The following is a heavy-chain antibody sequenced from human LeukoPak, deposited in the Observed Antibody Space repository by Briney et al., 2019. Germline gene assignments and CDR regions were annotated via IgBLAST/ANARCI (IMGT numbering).Heavy chain of an antibody. CDR2: IYSGGST. CDR3: ARSEDTAMVLDY. CDR1: GFTVSSNY. D-gene: IGHD5-18*01. J-gene: IGHJ4*02. V-gene: IGHV3-53*01. Sequence: SGGSLRLSCAASGFTVSSNYMSWVRQAPGKGLEWVSVIYSGGSTYYADSVKGRFTISRDNSKNTLYLQMNSLRAEDTAVYYCARSEDTAMVLDYWSQGTLVTVSS.